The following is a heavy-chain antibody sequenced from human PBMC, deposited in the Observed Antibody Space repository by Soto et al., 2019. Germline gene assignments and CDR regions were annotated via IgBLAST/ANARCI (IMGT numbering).Heavy chain of an antibody. V-gene: IGHV3-23*01. CDR3: AKDLVAATGY. J-gene: IGHJ4*02. D-gene: IGHD2-15*01. Sequence: PGGSLRLSCVASGFTFSSYAMSWVRQAPGKRLEWVSGISGSGSRTHYADSVKGRFAISRDNSKNTLYLQMNSLRAEDTAVYYCAKDLVAATGYWGQGSLVTVSS. CDR2: ISGSGSRT. CDR1: GFTFSSYA.